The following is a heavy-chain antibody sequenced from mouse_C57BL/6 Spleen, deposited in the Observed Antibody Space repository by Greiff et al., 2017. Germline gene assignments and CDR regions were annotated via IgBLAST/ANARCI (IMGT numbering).Heavy chain of an antibody. CDR3: ARGILLLSYAMDY. CDR1: GFTFSDYG. CDR2: ISSGSSTI. D-gene: IGHD1-1*01. J-gene: IGHJ4*01. V-gene: IGHV5-17*01. Sequence: EVMLVESGGGLVKPGGSLKLSCAASGFTFSDYGMHWVRQAPEKGLEWVAYISSGSSTIYYADTVKGRFTISRDNAKNTLFLQMTSLRSEDTAMYYCARGILLLSYAMDYWGQGTSVTVSS.